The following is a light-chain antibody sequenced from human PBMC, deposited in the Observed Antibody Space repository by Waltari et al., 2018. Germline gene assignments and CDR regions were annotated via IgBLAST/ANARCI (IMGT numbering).Light chain of an antibody. J-gene: IGLJ1*01. CDR2: EVS. Sequence: QSALTQPASVSGSPGQSITISCTGTSNDVGGYGYVSWYQQSPGKAPKLIIYEVSYRPPGMSTRLAGSKSGNTAALTISGLQDEDEAEYCCSSHTATVPHVFGTGTRVTVV. CDR3: SSHTATVPHV. CDR1: SNDVGGYGY. V-gene: IGLV2-14*01.